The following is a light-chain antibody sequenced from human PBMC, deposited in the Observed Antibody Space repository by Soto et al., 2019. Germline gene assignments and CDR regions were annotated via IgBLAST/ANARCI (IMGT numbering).Light chain of an antibody. J-gene: IGLJ1*01. Sequence: QSVLTQPPSASGSPGQSVTISCTGTSSDVGGYDYVSLYQQHPGKAPKLMIYEGTKRHSGVPDRLSGSKSGNTASLTVSGLQAEDEADYYCSSYAGSNNFVFGTGTKLTVL. CDR1: SSDVGGYDY. CDR2: EGT. CDR3: SSYAGSNNFV. V-gene: IGLV2-8*01.